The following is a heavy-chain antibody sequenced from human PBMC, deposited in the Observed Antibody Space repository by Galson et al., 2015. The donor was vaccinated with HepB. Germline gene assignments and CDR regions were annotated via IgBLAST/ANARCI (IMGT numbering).Heavy chain of an antibody. V-gene: IGHV1-8*01. CDR2: MNPNSGNT. CDR1: GYTFTSYD. Sequence: SVKVSCKASGYTFTSYDINWVRQATGQGLEWMGWMNPNSGNTGYAQKFQGRVTMTRNTSISTAYMELSSLRSEDTAVYYCARGLRGSVVVPAAMPVHYYYYMDVWGKGTTVTVSS. CDR3: ARGLRGSVVVPAAMPVHYYYYMDV. J-gene: IGHJ6*03. D-gene: IGHD2-2*01.